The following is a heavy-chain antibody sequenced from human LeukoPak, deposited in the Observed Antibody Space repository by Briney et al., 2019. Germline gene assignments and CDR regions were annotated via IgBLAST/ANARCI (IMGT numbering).Heavy chain of an antibody. CDR3: ARGRWRYSGYGELDY. J-gene: IGHJ4*02. D-gene: IGHD5-12*01. CDR1: GYTFTSYG. Sequence: VASVKVSCKASGYTFTSYGISWVRQAPGQGLEWMGWISAYNGNTNYAQKLQGRVTMTTDTSTSTAYMELRSLRSDDTAVYYCARGRWRYSGYGELDYWGQGTLVTVSS. V-gene: IGHV1-18*01. CDR2: ISAYNGNT.